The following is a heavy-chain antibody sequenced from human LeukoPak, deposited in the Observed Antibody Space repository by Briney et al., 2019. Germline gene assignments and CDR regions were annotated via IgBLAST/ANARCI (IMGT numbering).Heavy chain of an antibody. CDR2: IYYSGST. V-gene: IGHV4-59*01. D-gene: IGHD2-21*01. J-gene: IGHJ3*02. CDR3: ARVKRVYCGGDCYHNAFDI. CDR1: GGSISSYY. Sequence: SETLSLTCTVSGGSISSYYWSWIRQPPGKGLEWIGYIYYSGSTNYNPSLKSRVTISVDTSKNQFSLKLSSVTAADTAVYYCARVKRVYCGGDCYHNAFDIWGQGQWSPSLQ.